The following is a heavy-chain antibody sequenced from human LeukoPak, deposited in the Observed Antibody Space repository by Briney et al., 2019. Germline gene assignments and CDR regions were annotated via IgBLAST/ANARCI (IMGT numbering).Heavy chain of an antibody. Sequence: GGSLRLSCAASGFSIGSYAMSWVRQAPGKGLEWVSHIGDGYGPTYQPDFVKGRFTISRDNSKNMLFLQMNSLRVEDTAIYYCAKETSGYCDGGACYSFHYFDYWGQGTLVTVSS. D-gene: IGHD2-15*01. CDR3: AKETSGYCDGGACYSFHYFDY. CDR1: GFSIGSYA. J-gene: IGHJ4*02. V-gene: IGHV3-23*01. CDR2: IGDGYGPT.